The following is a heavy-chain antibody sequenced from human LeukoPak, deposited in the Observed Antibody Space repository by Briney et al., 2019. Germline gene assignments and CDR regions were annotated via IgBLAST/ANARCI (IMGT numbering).Heavy chain of an antibody. Sequence: PGGSLRLSCAASGFTFSNACMSWVRQAPGKGLEWGGRIKSKTDGGTTDYAAPVKGRFTISRDDSKNTLYLQMNSLKTEDTAVYYCTTAGNSGSYYFDYWGQGTLVTVSS. V-gene: IGHV3-15*01. CDR3: TTAGNSGSYYFDY. CDR2: IKSKTDGGTT. D-gene: IGHD1-26*01. CDR1: GFTFSNAC. J-gene: IGHJ4*02.